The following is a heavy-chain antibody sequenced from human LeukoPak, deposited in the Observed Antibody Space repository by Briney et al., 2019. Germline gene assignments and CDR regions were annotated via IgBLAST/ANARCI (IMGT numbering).Heavy chain of an antibody. J-gene: IGHJ4*02. CDR3: ARGDDESLDH. D-gene: IGHD3-16*01. CDR1: GFVFSSYW. CDR2: IYTDGSYT. V-gene: IGHV3-74*01. Sequence: PGGSLRLSCAASGFVFSSYWMHWVRQVPGRGLVWVSRIYTDGSYTNYADSVKGRFTISRDNAKNTPSLHMNSLRAEDMGVYYCARGDDESLDHWGQGTLVTVSS.